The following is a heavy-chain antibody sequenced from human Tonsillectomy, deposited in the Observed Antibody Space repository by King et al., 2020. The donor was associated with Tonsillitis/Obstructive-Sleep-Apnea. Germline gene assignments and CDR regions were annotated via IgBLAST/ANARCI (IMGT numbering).Heavy chain of an antibody. D-gene: IGHD3-22*01. CDR1: GYTFTSYG. V-gene: IGHV1-18*01. CDR2: ISTYNGNT. J-gene: IGHJ4*02. Sequence: QLVQSGAEVKKPGASVKVSCKASGYTFTSYGSTWVRQAPGQGLEWMGWISTYNGNTNYAQKFQGRVTMTTDISTSTAYMELRSLRSDDTAVYYCARVNYDSSGYYDGFDYWGQGTLVTVSS. CDR3: ARVNYDSSGYYDGFDY.